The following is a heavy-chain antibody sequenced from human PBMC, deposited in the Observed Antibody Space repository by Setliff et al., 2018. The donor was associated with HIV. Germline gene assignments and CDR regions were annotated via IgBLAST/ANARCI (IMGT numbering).Heavy chain of an antibody. V-gene: IGHV4-4*07. Sequence: SETLSLTCTVSGDSMSGYYWSWIRQSAGKGLEWIGRIYSSGSTNYNPSLKSRLTMSVDTSKNQFSLKLRFVTAADTAVYYCARALAVTHWGYFDYWGQGTLVTVTS. CDR3: ARALAVTHWGYFDY. J-gene: IGHJ4*02. CDR1: GDSMSGYY. CDR2: IYSSGST. D-gene: IGHD7-27*01.